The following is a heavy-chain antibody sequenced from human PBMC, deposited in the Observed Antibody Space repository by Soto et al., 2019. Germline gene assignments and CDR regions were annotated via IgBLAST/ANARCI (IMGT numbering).Heavy chain of an antibody. D-gene: IGHD1-1*01. J-gene: IGHJ3*02. Sequence: QVRLQEWGPGLVKPSHTLSLKCSVSGGSITTGGRYWSWIRQLPGKGLEWIGDIYYSGNTYYNASLKSRVTISVEAAKIQFSMKLSSVTAADTAVCYCAQALVFTGGDGFDIWGQGRLVTVSS. V-gene: IGHV4-31*02. CDR2: IYYSGNT. CDR3: AQALVFTGGDGFDI. CDR1: GGSITTGGRY.